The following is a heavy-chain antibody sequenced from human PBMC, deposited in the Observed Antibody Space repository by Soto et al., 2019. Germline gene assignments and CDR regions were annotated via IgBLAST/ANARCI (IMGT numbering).Heavy chain of an antibody. CDR2: INHSGST. V-gene: IGHV4-34*01. D-gene: IGHD3-10*01. CDR1: GGSLSGYY. Sequence: QVHLQQWGAGLLKPSETLSLTCAVYGGSLSGYYWSWIRQPPGKGLEWIGEINHSGSTNYNPSLKSRVSISVGTSNNQFSLKLSSVTAADTAVYYCARGRGDGYNQHWYFDLWGRGTLVTVSS. CDR3: ARGRGDGYNQHWYFDL. J-gene: IGHJ2*01.